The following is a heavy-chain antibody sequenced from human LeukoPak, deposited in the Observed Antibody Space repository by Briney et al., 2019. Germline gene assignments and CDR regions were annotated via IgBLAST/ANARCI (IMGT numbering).Heavy chain of an antibody. CDR1: GVSFSGYY. CDR2: SNHSGST. D-gene: IGHD6-13*01. V-gene: IGHV4-34*01. Sequence: SETLSLTCGVYGVSFSGYYWSWIRQPPGKGLEWIGESNHSGSTNYNPSLKSRVTISVDTSKNQFSLKLSCVTAADTAVYYCARGYSSSWYFKAYFWFDPWGQGTLVTVSS. J-gene: IGHJ5*02. CDR3: ARGYSSSWYFKAYFWFDP.